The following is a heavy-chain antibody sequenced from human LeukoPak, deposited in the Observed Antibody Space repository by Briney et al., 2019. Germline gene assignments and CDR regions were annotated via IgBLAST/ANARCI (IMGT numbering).Heavy chain of an antibody. CDR2: IKVSGGRT. J-gene: IGHJ4*02. CDR1: GYTFSGFY. Sequence: ASVKVSCKASGYTFSGFYVRWVRQAPGQGLEWMGIIKVSGGRTEYAQKFQGRVTVTRDMSTSTVYMELINLRSEDTAVYYCAREPPESYYFDNWGQGTLVTVSS. CDR3: AREPPESYYFDN. V-gene: IGHV1-46*01.